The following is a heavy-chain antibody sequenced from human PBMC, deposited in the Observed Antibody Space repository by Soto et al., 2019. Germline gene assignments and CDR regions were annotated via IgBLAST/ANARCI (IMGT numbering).Heavy chain of an antibody. V-gene: IGHV3-30*18. J-gene: IGHJ6*03. D-gene: IGHD3-10*01. Sequence: GGSLRLSCAASGFTFSSYGMHWVRQAPGKGLEWVAVISYDGSNKYYADSVKGRFTISRDNSKNTLYLQMNSLRAEDTAVYYCAKSHYGSGSYYHYYYYYYMDVWGKGTTVTVSS. CDR3: AKSHYGSGSYYHYYYYYYMDV. CDR2: ISYDGSNK. CDR1: GFTFSSYG.